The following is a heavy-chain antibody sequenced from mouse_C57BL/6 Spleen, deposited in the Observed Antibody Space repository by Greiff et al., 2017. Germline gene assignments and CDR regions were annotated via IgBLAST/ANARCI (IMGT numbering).Heavy chain of an antibody. J-gene: IGHJ4*01. CDR2: IYPGDGDT. D-gene: IGHD1-1*01. Sequence: VQVVESGPELVKPGASVKISCKASGYAFSSSWMNWVKQRPGKGLEWIGRIYPGDGDTNYNGKFKGKATLPADNSSSTAYMQLSSLTSEDSAVYFCARSAVVDDYYAMDCWGQGTSVTVSS. CDR1: GYAFSSSW. CDR3: ARSAVVDDYYAMDC. V-gene: IGHV1-82*01.